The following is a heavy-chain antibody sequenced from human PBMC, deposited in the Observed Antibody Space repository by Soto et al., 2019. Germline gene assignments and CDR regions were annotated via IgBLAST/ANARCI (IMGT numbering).Heavy chain of an antibody. CDR2: ISSSSRYI. J-gene: IGHJ6*02. V-gene: IGHV3-21*01. Sequence: EVPLVESGGGLVKPGGSLRLSCAASRFIFSSYNMNWVRQAPGKGLEWLSSISSSSRYIYYADSLKGRFTISRDNAKNLLYLQVNSLRAEDTAVYYWARSDYYYGMDVWGQGTTVTVSS. CDR3: ARSDYYYGMDV. CDR1: RFIFSSYN.